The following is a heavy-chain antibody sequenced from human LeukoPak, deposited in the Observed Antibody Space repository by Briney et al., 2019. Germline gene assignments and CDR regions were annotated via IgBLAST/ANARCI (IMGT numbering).Heavy chain of an antibody. Sequence: SQTLSLTCAVSGGSISSGGYSWSWIRQPPGKGLEWIGYIYHSGSTYYNPSLKSRVTISVDRSKNQFSLKLSSVTAADTAVYYCARSRLGLTMVRGAGWFDPWGQGTLVTVSS. CDR3: ARSRLGLTMVRGAGWFDP. CDR2: IYHSGST. V-gene: IGHV4-30-2*01. J-gene: IGHJ5*02. D-gene: IGHD3-10*01. CDR1: GGSISSGGYS.